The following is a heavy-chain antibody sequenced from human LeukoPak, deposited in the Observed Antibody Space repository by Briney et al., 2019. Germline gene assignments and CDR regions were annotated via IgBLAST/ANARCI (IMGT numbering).Heavy chain of an antibody. J-gene: IGHJ5*02. Sequence: SETPSLTCSVSGGSITGYSWSWIRQPPGKGLEWIGYIYYSGDTYYNPSLKSRLSISVDTSKNQFSLKLRSVTAADTAVYYCVRGPYGSSISNWFDPWGQGMLVTVSS. CDR2: IYYSGDT. D-gene: IGHD3-10*01. CDR1: GGSITGYS. V-gene: IGHV4-59*01. CDR3: VRGPYGSSISNWFDP.